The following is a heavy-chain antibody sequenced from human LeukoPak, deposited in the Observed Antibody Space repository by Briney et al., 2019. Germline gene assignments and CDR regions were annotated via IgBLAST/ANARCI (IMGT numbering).Heavy chain of an antibody. D-gene: IGHD3-10*01. Sequence: SETLSLTCTVSGGSISSGSYYWSWIRQPAGKGLEWIGRIYTSGSTNYNPSLKSRVTISVDASKNQFSLKLSSVTAADTAVYYCARSFYYYGSGSSFDPWGQGTLVTVSS. J-gene: IGHJ5*02. CDR1: GGSISSGSYY. V-gene: IGHV4-61*02. CDR3: ARSFYYYGSGSSFDP. CDR2: IYTSGST.